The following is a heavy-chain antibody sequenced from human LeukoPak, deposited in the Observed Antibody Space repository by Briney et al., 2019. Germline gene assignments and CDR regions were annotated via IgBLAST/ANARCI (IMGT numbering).Heavy chain of an antibody. CDR3: ARVGNGDYALGY. CDR1: GFTFSSYW. J-gene: IGHJ4*01. D-gene: IGHD4-17*01. CDR2: INSDGSST. Sequence: GTSLRLSCAASGFTFSSYWMHWVRQAPGKGLVWVSRINSDGSSTSYADSVKGRFTISRDNAKNTLYLQMNSLRAEDTAVYYCARVGNGDYALGYWGQEPWSPSPQ. V-gene: IGHV3-74*01.